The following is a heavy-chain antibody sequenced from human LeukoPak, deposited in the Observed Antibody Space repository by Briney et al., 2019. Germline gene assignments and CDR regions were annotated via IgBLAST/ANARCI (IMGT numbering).Heavy chain of an antibody. Sequence: VASVKVSCKASGGTFSSYAIRWVRQAPGQGLAWMGRIIPTLGIANYAQKFQGRVTITADKSTSTAYMELSSLRSEDTAVYYCARDGYGDYVFDYWGQGTLVTVSS. D-gene: IGHD4-17*01. CDR2: IIPTLGIA. CDR1: GGTFSSYA. J-gene: IGHJ4*02. V-gene: IGHV1-69*04. CDR3: ARDGYGDYVFDY.